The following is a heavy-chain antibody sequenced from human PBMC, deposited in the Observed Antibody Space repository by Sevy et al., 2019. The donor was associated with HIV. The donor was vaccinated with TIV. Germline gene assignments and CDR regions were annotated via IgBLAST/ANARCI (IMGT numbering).Heavy chain of an antibody. CDR1: GYTFTGYS. J-gene: IGHJ5*02. Sequence: ASVKVSCKASGYTFTGYSMHWVRQAPGQGLEWMGCINPNSGGTNYAQTFQGRVTMTRDTSISTAYMELSSLRSDDTAVYYCARVWNSDYYDSTGPNWFDPWGQGTLVTVSS. CDR3: ARVWNSDYYDSTGPNWFDP. V-gene: IGHV1-2*02. D-gene: IGHD3-22*01. CDR2: INPNSGGT.